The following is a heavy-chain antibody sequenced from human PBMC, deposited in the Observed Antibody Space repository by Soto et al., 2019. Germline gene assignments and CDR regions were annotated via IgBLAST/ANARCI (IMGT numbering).Heavy chain of an antibody. CDR2: ISSSSSTI. Sequence: EVQLVESGGGLVQPGGSLRLSCAASGFTFSSYSMNWVRQAPGKGLEWVSYISSSSSTIYYADSVKGRFTISRDNAKNSLYLQMNSLRAEDTAVYYCARDYVGAYCSSTSSYSDYYYGMDVWGQGTTVTVSS. CDR1: GFTFSSYS. CDR3: ARDYVGAYCSSTSSYSDYYYGMDV. J-gene: IGHJ6*02. D-gene: IGHD2-2*01. V-gene: IGHV3-48*01.